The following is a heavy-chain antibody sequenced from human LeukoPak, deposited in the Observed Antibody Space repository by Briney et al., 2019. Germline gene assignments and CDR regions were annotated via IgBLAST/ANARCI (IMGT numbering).Heavy chain of an antibody. D-gene: IGHD5-18*01. CDR3: TTDMAAYGYTYEQGDY. Sequence: GGSLRLSCAASGFAVNSKDMSWVRQAPGKGLEWVSLISHAGGAYYADSVKGRFTISRDNSKNTLFLQMNSLRPDDTAVYYCTTDMAAYGYTYEQGDYWGQGTLDTVSS. CDR2: ISHAGGA. V-gene: IGHV3-66*02. CDR1: GFAVNSKD. J-gene: IGHJ4*02.